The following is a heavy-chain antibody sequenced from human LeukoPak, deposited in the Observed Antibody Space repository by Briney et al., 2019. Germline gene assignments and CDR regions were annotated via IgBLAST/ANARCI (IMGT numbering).Heavy chain of an antibody. CDR3: AKTRPLDSSSWSHGDY. Sequence: GALRLSCAASGFTFSSYAMSWVRQAPGKGLEWVSAISGSGDSTYYGDSVKGRFTISRDNSKNTLYLQMNSLRAEDTAVYYCAKTRPLDSSSWSHGDYWGQGTLVTVSS. CDR1: GFTFSSYA. CDR2: ISGSGDST. V-gene: IGHV3-23*01. J-gene: IGHJ4*02. D-gene: IGHD6-13*01.